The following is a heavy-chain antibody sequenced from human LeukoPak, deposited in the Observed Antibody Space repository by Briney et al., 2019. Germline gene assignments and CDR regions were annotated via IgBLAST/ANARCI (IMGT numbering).Heavy chain of an antibody. CDR3: ARDKYRVTTDSFDY. J-gene: IGHJ4*02. CDR1: GFTFSSYS. CDR2: ISSSSTTI. D-gene: IGHD3-3*01. V-gene: IGHV3-48*02. Sequence: PGGSLRLSCAASGFTFSSYSMNWVRQAPGKGLELVSYISSSSTTIYYADSVKGRFTISRDNAKNSLYLQMNSLRDEDTAVYYCARDKYRVTTDSFDYWGREPWSPSPQ.